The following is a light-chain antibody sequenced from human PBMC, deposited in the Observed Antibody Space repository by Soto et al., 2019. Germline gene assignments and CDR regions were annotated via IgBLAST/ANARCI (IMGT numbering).Light chain of an antibody. J-gene: IGKJ4*01. V-gene: IGKV1-5*03. Sequence: IQNTQYPSTLSAPVGDRVTMTCRASQSISSWLAWYQQRPGKASKLLIYKSSSLESGVSSRFSGSGSGTEFTLTISMLQPGDFATNYYQRYNSYPQPFGGGTNV. CDR3: QRYNSYPQP. CDR1: QSISSW. CDR2: KSS.